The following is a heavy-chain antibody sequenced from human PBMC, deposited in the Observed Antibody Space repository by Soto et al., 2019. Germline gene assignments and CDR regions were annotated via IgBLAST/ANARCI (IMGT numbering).Heavy chain of an antibody. J-gene: IGHJ1*01. CDR2: VYYSGAA. CDR3: ARDHGSYPNT. Sequence: LSLTCNVSGGAITSDFWSWIRQPPGKGLEWIGYVYYSGAADYNPSLKPRVTISIATSKTQFSLRLASATAADTGVYYCARDHGSYPNTWGQGILVTVSS. CDR1: GGAITSDF. V-gene: IGHV4-59*01. D-gene: IGHD3-16*02.